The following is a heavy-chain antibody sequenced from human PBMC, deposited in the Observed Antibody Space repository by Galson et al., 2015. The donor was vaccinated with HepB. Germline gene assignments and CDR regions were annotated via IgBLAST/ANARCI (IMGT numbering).Heavy chain of an antibody. Sequence: SLRLSCAASGFTVHEYTMRGVRQTPGEDLEWVSLINWDGSNSYYGASVKGRFTISRDNSQKILYLQMHILRPEDTGFYYCGKVRGSGSYADCLDNWGQGTLVTVSS. CDR2: INWDGSNS. CDR1: GFTVHEYT. V-gene: IGHV3-43*01. D-gene: IGHD3-16*01. CDR3: GKVRGSGSYADCLDN. J-gene: IGHJ4*02.